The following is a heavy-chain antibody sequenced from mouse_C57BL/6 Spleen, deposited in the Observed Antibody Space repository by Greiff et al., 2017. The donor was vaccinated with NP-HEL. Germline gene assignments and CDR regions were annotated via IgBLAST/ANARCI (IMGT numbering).Heavy chain of an antibody. CDR3: AREDGNYRLDY. V-gene: IGHV1-54*01. D-gene: IGHD2-1*01. J-gene: IGHJ2*01. CDR1: GYAFTNYL. CDR2: INPGSGGT. Sequence: QVQLQQSGAELVRPGTSVKVSCKASGYAFTNYLIEWVKQRPGQGLEWIGVINPGSGGTNYNEKFKGKATLTADKSSSTAYMQLSSLTSEDSAVYFCAREDGNYRLDYWGQGTTLTVSS.